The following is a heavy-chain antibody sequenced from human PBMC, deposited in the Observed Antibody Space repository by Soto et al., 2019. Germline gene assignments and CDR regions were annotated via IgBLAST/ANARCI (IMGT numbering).Heavy chain of an antibody. CDR3: TRSGAYYYLGFDY. CDR2: ASHAGST. V-gene: IGHV4-39*01. D-gene: IGHD2-8*01. J-gene: IGHJ4*02. Sequence: ASETLVLTCTVSGCSISSISHYWGWVRQSPGKGLEWIGSASHAGSTYYNPSLKSRVSISVDTAKNQFSLRLSSVTATDTSVYYFTRSGAYYYLGFDYWGQGTLVTVSS. CDR1: GCSISSISHY.